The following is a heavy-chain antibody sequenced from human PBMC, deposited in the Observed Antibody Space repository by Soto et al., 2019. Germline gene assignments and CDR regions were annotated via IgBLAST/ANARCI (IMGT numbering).Heavy chain of an antibody. CDR3: ARGVGDFVGRHIDN. CDR2: IYHSGSS. V-gene: IGHV4-30-2*01. J-gene: IGHJ4*02. Sequence: SETLSLTCAVSGGSISSGLSSWSWIRQPPGKGLEWIGYIYHSGSSSYNPSLKSRVTISIDKSKNNISLNLTSVTAADPADYYCARGVGDFVGRHIDNCGQLTLVAVSS. CDR1: GGSISSGLSS. D-gene: IGHD4-17*01.